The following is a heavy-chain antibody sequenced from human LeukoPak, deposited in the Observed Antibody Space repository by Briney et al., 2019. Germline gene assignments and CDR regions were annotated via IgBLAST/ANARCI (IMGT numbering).Heavy chain of an antibody. Sequence: GGSLRLSCAASGFTFSNYGMHWVRQAPGKGLEWVAVIWYDGSNKYYADSVKGRFTISRDNSKNTLYLLMNSLRAEDPAVYYCARGSLGTIAVAGTLDYWGQGILVTVSS. D-gene: IGHD6-19*01. CDR2: IWYDGSNK. J-gene: IGHJ4*02. CDR1: GFTFSNYG. CDR3: ARGSLGTIAVAGTLDY. V-gene: IGHV3-33*01.